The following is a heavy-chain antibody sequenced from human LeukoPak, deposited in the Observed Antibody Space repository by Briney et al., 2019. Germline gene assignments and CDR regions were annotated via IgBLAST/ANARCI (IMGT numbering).Heavy chain of an antibody. CDR3: ARAQTYGDSRLLLDY. J-gene: IGHJ4*02. Sequence: PGRSLRLSCAASGFTFGNYGMSWVRQAPGKGLEWVSGINWNGGSTGYADSVEGRFTIFRDNAKNSQYLQMNSLRVEDTALYYCARAQTYGDSRLLLDYWGQGTLVTVSS. D-gene: IGHD4-17*01. V-gene: IGHV3-20*04. CDR1: GFTFGNYG. CDR2: INWNGGST.